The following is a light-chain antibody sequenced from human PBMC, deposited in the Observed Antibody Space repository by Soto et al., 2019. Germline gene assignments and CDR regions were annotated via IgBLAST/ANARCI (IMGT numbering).Light chain of an antibody. CDR1: QGISSA. Sequence: AIQLTQSPSSLSASVGDRVTITCRASQGISSALAWYQQKPGKAPKLLIYDASSLESGVPSRFRGNGSGKDFTLTISSLQPEDFATYYCQQFKSYPSFTFGPGTKVDI. CDR2: DAS. J-gene: IGKJ3*01. CDR3: QQFKSYPSFT. V-gene: IGKV1-13*02.